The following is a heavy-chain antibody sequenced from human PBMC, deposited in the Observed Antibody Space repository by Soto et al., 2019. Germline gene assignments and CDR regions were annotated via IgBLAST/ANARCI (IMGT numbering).Heavy chain of an antibody. CDR1: GFSFSSSA. CDR3: AKGGYTYGLDP. CDR2: ISESGDNT. Sequence: GGSLRLSCAASGFSFSSSAMSWVRQAPGRGLEWVSAISESGDNTFYADSVKGRFTISRENSNNALYLQMDTLRAEDTALYFCAKGGYTYGLDPWGQGTLVTVSS. J-gene: IGHJ5*02. V-gene: IGHV3-23*01. D-gene: IGHD5-18*01.